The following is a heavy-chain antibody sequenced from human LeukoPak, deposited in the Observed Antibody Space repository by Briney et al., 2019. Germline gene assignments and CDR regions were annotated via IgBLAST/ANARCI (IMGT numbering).Heavy chain of an antibody. Sequence: GGSLRLSCAASGFTFSNYYMTRVRQAPGKGLEWLASIKQDGSEKYYMDSVKGRFTISRDNAKNSLSLQLNSLRAEDTAVYYCARLRDSFWGQGTMVTVSS. CDR1: GFTFSNYY. J-gene: IGHJ3*01. CDR3: ARLRDSF. V-gene: IGHV3-7*01. CDR2: IKQDGSEK.